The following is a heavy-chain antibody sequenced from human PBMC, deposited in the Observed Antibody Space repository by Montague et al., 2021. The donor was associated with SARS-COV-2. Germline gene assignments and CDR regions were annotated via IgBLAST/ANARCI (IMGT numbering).Heavy chain of an antibody. CDR1: DVSLSSSTW. Sequence: SETLSLTCVVSDVSLSSSTWWSWVRQSPGKGLEWVGETYLSGFTXXNPXDKSRVSISLDDSRSQFSLRLTSVTAADTAVYFCARGGLGNRGFDYWSQGALVTVSS. CDR2: TYLSGFT. D-gene: IGHD3/OR15-3a*01. V-gene: IGHV4-4*02. CDR3: ARGGLGNRGFDY. J-gene: IGHJ4*02.